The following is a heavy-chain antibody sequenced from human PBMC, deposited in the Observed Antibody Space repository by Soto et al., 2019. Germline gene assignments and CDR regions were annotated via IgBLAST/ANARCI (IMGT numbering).Heavy chain of an antibody. Sequence: GGSLRLSCAASGFTFSSYGMHWVRQAPGKGLEWVAVIWYDGSNKYYADSVKGRFTISRDNSKNTLYLQMNSLRAEDTAVYYCAREKTYSSSWYFDYWGQGTLVTVSS. D-gene: IGHD6-13*01. CDR3: AREKTYSSSWYFDY. CDR2: IWYDGSNK. V-gene: IGHV3-33*01. CDR1: GFTFSSYG. J-gene: IGHJ4*02.